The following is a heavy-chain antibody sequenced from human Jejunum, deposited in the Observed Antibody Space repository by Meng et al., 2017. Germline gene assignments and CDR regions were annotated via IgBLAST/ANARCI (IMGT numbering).Heavy chain of an antibody. CDR2: IYYSGST. CDR1: GDPVSSDNYY. CDR3: AGVILYCGSYYFDS. D-gene: IGHD1-26*01. Sequence: SETLSLTCTVSGDPVSSDNYYWCWIRQPPGKGLEWIGHIYYSGSTDHNPSLKSRLTMSVDPSRNQFSLNLSSVTAADTTVYYCAGVILYCGSYYFDSWGQGTLVTVSS. J-gene: IGHJ4*02. V-gene: IGHV4-61*01.